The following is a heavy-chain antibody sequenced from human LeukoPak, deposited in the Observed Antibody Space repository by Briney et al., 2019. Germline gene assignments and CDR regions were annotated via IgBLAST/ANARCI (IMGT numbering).Heavy chain of an antibody. D-gene: IGHD2-15*01. CDR1: RFTFSVHW. CDR2: INPDESDK. V-gene: IGHV3-74*01. CDR3: AKGLVAATFVYYYGMDV. J-gene: IGHJ6*02. Sequence: GGSLRLSCAASRFTFSVHWMHWVRQAPGKGLEWVSRINPDESDKAYADSVKGRFTISRDNAKNSLYLQMNSLRAEDTALYYCAKGLVAATFVYYYGMDVWGQGTTVTVSS.